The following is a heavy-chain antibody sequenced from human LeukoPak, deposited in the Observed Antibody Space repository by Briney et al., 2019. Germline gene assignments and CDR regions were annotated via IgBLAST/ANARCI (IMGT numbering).Heavy chain of an antibody. CDR2: ISTSTSYI. J-gene: IGHJ6*02. CDR1: GFTFNSYG. Sequence: GGSLRLSCAASGFTFNSYGMNWVRQAPGKGLEWVSSISTSTSYIYYADSVKGRSTISRDNAKNSLYLQMNSLRAEDTAVYYCARLAVVAATADPYYYRYGMDVWGQGTTVTVSS. V-gene: IGHV3-21*01. D-gene: IGHD2-15*01. CDR3: ARLAVVAATADPYYYRYGMDV.